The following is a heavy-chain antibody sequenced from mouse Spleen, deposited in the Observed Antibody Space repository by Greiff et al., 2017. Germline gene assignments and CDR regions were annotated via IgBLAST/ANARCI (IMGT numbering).Heavy chain of an antibody. J-gene: IGHJ3*01. CDR2: IFPGSGST. CDR3: ARSSLSNYPAWFAY. Sequence: VQLQQSGPELVRPGASVKISCKAPGYTFTSHWMQWVRQRPGQGLEWIGEIFPGSGSTYYNEKFKGKATLTVDTSSSTAYMQLSSLTSEDSAVYFCARSSLSNYPAWFAYWGQGTLVTVSA. D-gene: IGHD2-5*01. V-gene: IGHV1-56*01. CDR1: GYTFTSHW.